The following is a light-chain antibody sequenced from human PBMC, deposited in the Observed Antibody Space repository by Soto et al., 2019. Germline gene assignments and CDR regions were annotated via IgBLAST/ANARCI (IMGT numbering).Light chain of an antibody. CDR2: SNS. V-gene: IGLV1-44*01. Sequence: QSVLTQSPSASGTPGQRVAISCSGADSNIGGNAVNWYHHRPGTAPQLLIYSNSQRPSGVPDRFSGSKSGTSAPLVISGLQSEDEADYYCASWDDSLNGWVFGGGTKLTVL. CDR1: DSNIGGNA. CDR3: ASWDDSLNGWV. J-gene: IGLJ3*02.